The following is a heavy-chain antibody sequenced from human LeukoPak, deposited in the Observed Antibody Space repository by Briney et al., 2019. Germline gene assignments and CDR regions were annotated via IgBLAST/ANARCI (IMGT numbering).Heavy chain of an antibody. D-gene: IGHD2-2*01. Sequence: GGSLRLSCAASGFTFSSYAMSWVRQAPGKGLEWVSAISGSGGSTYYADSVKGRFTISRDNSKNTLYLQMNNLRAEDTAVYYCATRNCSSTSCYSYDAFDIWGQGTMVTVSS. J-gene: IGHJ3*02. CDR1: GFTFSSYA. V-gene: IGHV3-23*01. CDR2: ISGSGGST. CDR3: ATRNCSSTSCYSYDAFDI.